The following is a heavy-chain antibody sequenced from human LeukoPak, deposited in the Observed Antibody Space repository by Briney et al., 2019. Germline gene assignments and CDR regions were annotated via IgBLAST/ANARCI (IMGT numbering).Heavy chain of an antibody. CDR2: IKHDGSEK. Sequence: PGGSLRLSCAASGFTFSSYWMSWVRQAPGKGLGWVANIKHDGSEKYYVDSVKGRFTISRDNAKNSLYLQMNSLRAEDTAVYYCARVPAGSYFYTFDYWGQGTLVTVSS. J-gene: IGHJ4*02. D-gene: IGHD1-26*01. CDR1: GFTFSSYW. V-gene: IGHV3-7*01. CDR3: ARVPAGSYFYTFDY.